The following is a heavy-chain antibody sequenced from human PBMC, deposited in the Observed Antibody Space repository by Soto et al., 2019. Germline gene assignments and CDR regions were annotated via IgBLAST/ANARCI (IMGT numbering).Heavy chain of an antibody. V-gene: IGHV4-31*03. Sequence: QVQLQESGPGLVKPSQTLSLTCSVSGGSISRGGSYWSWIRQRPGKGLEWIGYIYYSGSFYYTPSPKGRVTITPETSKNQFSLKLSSVTAADTAVYYCTGSSESPTLYRRALPYFFDSWGQGSLVTVSS. D-gene: IGHD3-10*01. CDR3: TGSSESPTLYRRALPYFFDS. CDR2: IYYSGSF. J-gene: IGHJ4*02. CDR1: GGSISRGGSY.